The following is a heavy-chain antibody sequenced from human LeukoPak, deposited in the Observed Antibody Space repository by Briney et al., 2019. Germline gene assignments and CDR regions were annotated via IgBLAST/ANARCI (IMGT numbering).Heavy chain of an antibody. D-gene: IGHD1-1*01. V-gene: IGHV4-34*01. J-gene: IGHJ5*02. CDR1: GGSFSGYY. CDR2: INHSGST. CDR3: ARLFTGTTLHDP. Sequence: SETLSLTCAVYGGSFSGYYWSWIRQPPGKGLEWIGEINHSGSTNYNPSLKSRVTISVDTSKNQFSLKLSSVTAADTAVYYCARLFTGTTLHDPWGQGTLVTVSS.